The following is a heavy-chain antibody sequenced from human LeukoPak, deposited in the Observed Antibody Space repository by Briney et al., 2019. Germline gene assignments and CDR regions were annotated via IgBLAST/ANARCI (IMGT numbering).Heavy chain of an antibody. D-gene: IGHD3-10*01. CDR1: GFTFSSYS. CDR3: ARDPVGVRGVITSGTHFDY. V-gene: IGHV3-48*01. J-gene: IGHJ4*02. Sequence: GGSLRLSCAASGFTFSSYSMNWVRQAPGKGLEWVSYISSSSSTIYYADPVKGRFTISRDNAKNSLYLQMNSLRAEDTAVYYCARDPVGVRGVITSGTHFDYWGQGTLVTVSS. CDR2: ISSSSSTI.